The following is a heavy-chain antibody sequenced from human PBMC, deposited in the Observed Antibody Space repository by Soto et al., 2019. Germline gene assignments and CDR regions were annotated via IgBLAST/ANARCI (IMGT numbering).Heavy chain of an antibody. CDR2: INAGNGNT. CDR3: ARGSGYDFFFDY. D-gene: IGHD5-12*01. J-gene: IGHJ4*02. Sequence: ASVKVSCKASGYTFTSSAMHWVRQAPGQRLEWMGWINAGNGNTKYSQKFQGRVTITRDASASTAYMELSSLRSEDTAVYYCARGSGYDFFFDYWGQGTLVTVSS. V-gene: IGHV1-3*01. CDR1: GYTFTSSA.